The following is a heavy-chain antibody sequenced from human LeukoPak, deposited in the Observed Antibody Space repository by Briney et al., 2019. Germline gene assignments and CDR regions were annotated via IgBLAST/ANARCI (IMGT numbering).Heavy chain of an antibody. V-gene: IGHV3-23*01. CDR1: GFTFSSYA. J-gene: IGHJ4*02. CDR3: AKSPYYDSSGYLTFDY. CDR2: ISGSGGST. Sequence: PGGSLRLSCAASGFTFSSYAMSWVRQAPGKGLEWVSAISGSGGSTYYADSVKGRFTISRDNSKNTLYLQMNSLRAEDTAVYYCAKSPYYDSSGYLTFDYWGQGTLVTVSS. D-gene: IGHD3-22*01.